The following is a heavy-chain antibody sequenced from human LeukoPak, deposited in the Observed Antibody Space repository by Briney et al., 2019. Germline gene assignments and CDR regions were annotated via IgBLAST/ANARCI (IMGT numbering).Heavy chain of an antibody. V-gene: IGHV3-23*01. CDR2: ISGSGGST. D-gene: IGHD1-26*01. J-gene: IGHJ4*02. CDR1: GFTFSSYA. Sequence: GGSLRLSCAASGFTFSSYAMSWVHQAPGKGLEWVSAISGSGGSTYYADSVKGRFTISRDNSKNTLYLQMNSLRAEDTAVYYCAKDPRRVGATRAFDYWGQGTLVTVSS. CDR3: AKDPRRVGATRAFDY.